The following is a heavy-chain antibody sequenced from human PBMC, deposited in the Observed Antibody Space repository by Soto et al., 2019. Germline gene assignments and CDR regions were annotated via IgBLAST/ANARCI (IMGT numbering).Heavy chain of an antibody. CDR1: GGTFSSYA. D-gene: IGHD3-3*01. V-gene: IGHV1-69*13. CDR3: ARRRSDRRGMDV. CDR2: INPICGTA. J-gene: IGHJ6*02. Sequence: SVKVSCKASGGTFSSYAISWVRQAPGQGLEWMGGINPICGTANYAQKFQGRVTITADDSTSTAYMELSSLRSEDTAVYYCARRRSDRRGMDVWGQGTTVTVSS.